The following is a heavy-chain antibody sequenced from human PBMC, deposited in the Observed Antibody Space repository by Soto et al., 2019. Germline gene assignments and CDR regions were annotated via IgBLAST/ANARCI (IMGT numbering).Heavy chain of an antibody. V-gene: IGHV3-7*01. Sequence: GGSLRLSCAASGFIFSSYWMTWVRQAPGKGLEWVANIKQDGTERYYVDSVKGRFTISRDNAKSSLYLQMNSLRAEDSAVYYCARTVATIEGDVLKYWGQGTQVTVSS. CDR2: IKQDGTER. CDR3: ARTVATIEGDVLKY. D-gene: IGHD5-12*01. J-gene: IGHJ4*02. CDR1: GFIFSSYW.